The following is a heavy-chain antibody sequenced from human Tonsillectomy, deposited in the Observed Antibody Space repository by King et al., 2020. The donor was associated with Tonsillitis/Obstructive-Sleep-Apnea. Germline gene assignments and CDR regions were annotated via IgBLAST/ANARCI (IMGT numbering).Heavy chain of an antibody. CDR2: IYPGDSDT. J-gene: IGHJ5*02. Sequence: QLVQSGAEVKKPGESLKISCQGSGYSFTNSLIGWVRQVPGKGLEWMGVIYPGDSDTRYSPSFQGQVAISVDKSISTAYLQWSSLKASDSAMYYCVRRGGYSISDGWFDPWGQGTLVTVSS. CDR3: VRRGGYSISDGWFDP. D-gene: IGHD5-12*01. V-gene: IGHV5-51*01. CDR1: GYSFTNSL.